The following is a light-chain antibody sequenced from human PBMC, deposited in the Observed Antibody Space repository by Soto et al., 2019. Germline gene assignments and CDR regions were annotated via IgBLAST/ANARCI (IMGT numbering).Light chain of an antibody. CDR1: QSVGSN. J-gene: IGKJ1*01. CDR3: QQHGSSPWT. Sequence: EIVLTQSPGTLSLSPGERVTLSCRARQSVGSNLAWYQQRPGQAPRLLIYGASIRATGIPDRFSGSGSGTDFTLTISRLEPEDFAVYFCQQHGSSPWTFGQGTKVDIK. CDR2: GAS. V-gene: IGKV3-20*01.